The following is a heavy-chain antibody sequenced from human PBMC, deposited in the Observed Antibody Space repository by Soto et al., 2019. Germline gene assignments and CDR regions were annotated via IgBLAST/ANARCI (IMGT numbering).Heavy chain of an antibody. CDR3: ARDLRSVSRFDY. Sequence: ASVKVSCKSSGDAFTCYGICWARQAPGQGLEWMGWISAYNGNTNYAQKLQGRVTMTTDTSTSTAYVELRSLRSDDTAVYYCARDLRSVSRFDYWGQGTLVTVSS. D-gene: IGHD3-16*01. V-gene: IGHV1-18*01. CDR2: ISAYNGNT. J-gene: IGHJ4*02. CDR1: GDAFTCYG.